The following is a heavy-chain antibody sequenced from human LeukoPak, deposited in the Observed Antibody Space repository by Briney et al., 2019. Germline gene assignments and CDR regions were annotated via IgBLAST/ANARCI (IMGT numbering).Heavy chain of an antibody. CDR3: VKDRPCETCMPMDA. D-gene: IGHD2-2*01. CDR2: LGRSGEYK. V-gene: IGHV3-23*01. J-gene: IGHJ6*02. CDR1: GFRFTDYS. Sequence: GGSLRLSCAASGFRFTDYSMSWVRQAPGKGLGCVAGLGRSGEYKYYADSVKGRFTISRHNSKDTVSLQMNSLRAEDSPIYFCVKDRPCETCMPMDAWGQGTTVTVSS.